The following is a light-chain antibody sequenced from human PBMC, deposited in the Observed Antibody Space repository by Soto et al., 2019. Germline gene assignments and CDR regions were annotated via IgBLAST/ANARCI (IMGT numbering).Light chain of an antibody. CDR1: QSVSNSY. J-gene: IGKJ2*02. CDR2: DAS. Sequence: IVLTQSPGTLSLSPGERATLSCRASQSVSNSYLAWYQQKPGQAPRLLHYDASSRATGISDRFSRSESGTDFTFTNSRLEPEGFAVYYCQQYGGSPCTFGQGTKVEIK. V-gene: IGKV3-20*01. CDR3: QQYGGSPCT.